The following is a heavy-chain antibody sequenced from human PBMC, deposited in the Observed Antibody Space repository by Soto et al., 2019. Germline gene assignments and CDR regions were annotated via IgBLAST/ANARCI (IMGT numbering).Heavy chain of an antibody. CDR3: AKEYSGYAHFDY. D-gene: IGHD5-12*01. J-gene: IGHJ4*02. V-gene: IGHV3-30*18. CDR1: GFTFSSYD. Sequence: QVQLVESGGGVVQPGRSLRLSCAASGFTFSSYDMHWVRQAPCKGLEWVAVISYDGSNKYYADSVKGRFTISRDNSKNTLYLQMNSLRAEAMAVYYCAKEYSGYAHFDYWGQGTLVNVSS. CDR2: ISYDGSNK.